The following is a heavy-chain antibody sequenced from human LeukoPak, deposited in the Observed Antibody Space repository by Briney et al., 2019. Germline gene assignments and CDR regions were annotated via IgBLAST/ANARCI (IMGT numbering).Heavy chain of an antibody. J-gene: IGHJ5*02. V-gene: IGHV3-11*01. CDR2: ISATGSAV. CDR3: ARIIHGGSGYYDNWFDP. CDR1: GFTFNYYY. Sequence: PGGSLSLSCAASGFTFNYYYMTWIRHAPGRGLEWISYISATGSAVYYADSVKGRFTISRDNAKSSLYLQMNTLRAEDTAVYYCARIIHGGSGYYDNWFDPWGQGTLVTVSS. D-gene: IGHD3-3*01.